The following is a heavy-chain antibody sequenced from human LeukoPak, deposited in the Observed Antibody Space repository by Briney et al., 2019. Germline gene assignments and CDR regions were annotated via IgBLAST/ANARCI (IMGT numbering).Heavy chain of an antibody. CDR3: RGAYYDFWSGYHLFDY. Sequence: SSETLSLTCTVSGGSISSSSYYWGWIRQPPGKGQEWIGSIYYSGSTYYNPSLKSRVTISVDTSKNQFSLKLSSVTAADTAVYYCRGAYYDFWSGYHLFDYWGQGTLVTVSS. D-gene: IGHD3-3*01. J-gene: IGHJ4*02. V-gene: IGHV4-39*01. CDR1: GGSISSSSYY. CDR2: IYYSGST.